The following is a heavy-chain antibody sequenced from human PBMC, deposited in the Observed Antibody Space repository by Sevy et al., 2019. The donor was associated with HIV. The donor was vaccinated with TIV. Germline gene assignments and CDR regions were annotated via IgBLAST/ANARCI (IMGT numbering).Heavy chain of an antibody. V-gene: IGHV3-21*01. CDR2: ISSSSSYI. D-gene: IGHD4-17*01. CDR1: GFTFSSYS. Sequence: GGSLRLSCAASGFTFSSYSMNWVRQAPGKGLEWVSSISSSSSYIYYADSVKGRFTISRDNAKNSLYLQMNSLRAEDTAVYYCARGHYGDYVLDVMLDMDVWGKGTTVTVSS. CDR3: ARGHYGDYVLDVMLDMDV. J-gene: IGHJ6*03.